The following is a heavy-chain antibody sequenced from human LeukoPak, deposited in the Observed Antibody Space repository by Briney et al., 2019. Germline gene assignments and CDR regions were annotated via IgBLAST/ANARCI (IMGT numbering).Heavy chain of an antibody. CDR3: AILLRGYSCGYPPFAY. D-gene: IGHD5-18*01. CDR1: GYTFTSYG. J-gene: IGHJ4*02. CDR2: ISAYNGNT. V-gene: IGHV1-18*01. Sequence: ASVKVSCKASGYTFTSYGISWVRQAPGQGLEWMGWISAYNGNTNYAQKLQGRVTMTTDTSTSTAYMELRSLRSDDTAVYYCAILLRGYSCGYPPFAYWGQGTLVTVPS.